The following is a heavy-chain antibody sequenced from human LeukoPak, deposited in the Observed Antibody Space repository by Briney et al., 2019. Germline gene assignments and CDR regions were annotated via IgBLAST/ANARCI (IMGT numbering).Heavy chain of an antibody. V-gene: IGHV1-2*02. CDR1: GYTFTSYY. CDR3: ARERSSSWGGQNWFDP. D-gene: IGHD6-13*01. J-gene: IGHJ5*02. CDR2: INPNSGGT. Sequence: GASVKVSCKASGYTFTSYYMHWVRQAPGQGLEWMGWINPNSGGTNYAQKFQGRVTMTRDTSISTAYMELSRLRSDDTAVYYCARERSSSWGGQNWFDPWGQGTLVTVSS.